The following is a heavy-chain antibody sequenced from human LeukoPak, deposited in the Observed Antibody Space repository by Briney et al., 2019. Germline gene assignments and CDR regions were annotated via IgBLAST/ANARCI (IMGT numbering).Heavy chain of an antibody. CDR1: GFTFTTYS. V-gene: IGHV3-21*01. CDR2: ISPDSGYI. D-gene: IGHD3-10*01. J-gene: IGHJ4*02. CDR3: ARGGITTIRYDY. Sequence: GESLRLSCAASGFTFTTYSMNWVRQAPGEGLEWVSSISPDSGYIYYADSVKGRFTISRDNAKNSLYLQMNSLRAEDTAVYYCARGGITTIRYDYWGQGTLVTVSS.